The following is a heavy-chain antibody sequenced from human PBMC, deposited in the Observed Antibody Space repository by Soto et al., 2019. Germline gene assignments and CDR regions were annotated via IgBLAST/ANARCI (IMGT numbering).Heavy chain of an antibody. CDR1: GYSLTNYW. CDR3: ARHVYYEFWSGYYQEHYYYYGMDG. Sequence: GESLTISCKGSGYSLTNYWIGWVRQMPGKGLEWMGIVYPGDSDTRYSPSFQGQVTISADKSISTAYLQWSSLKASDTAMYYCARHVYYEFWSGYYQEHYYYYGMDGWGQGTTVTVSS. CDR2: VYPGDSDT. V-gene: IGHV5-51*01. J-gene: IGHJ6*02. D-gene: IGHD3-3*01.